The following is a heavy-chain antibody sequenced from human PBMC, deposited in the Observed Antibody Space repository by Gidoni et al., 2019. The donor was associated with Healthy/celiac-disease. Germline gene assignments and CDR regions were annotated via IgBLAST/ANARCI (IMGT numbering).Heavy chain of an antibody. CDR2: IWYDGSNK. Sequence: QVQLVESGGGVVQPGRSLRLYCAASGFTFRSYGMHWVRQAPGKGLGWVAVIWYDGSNKYYADSVKGRFTISRDNSKNTLYLQMNSLRAEDTAVYYCARGLEWLLYYYYYGMDVWGQGTTVTVSS. CDR1: GFTFRSYG. D-gene: IGHD3-3*01. CDR3: ARGLEWLLYYYYYGMDV. J-gene: IGHJ6*02. V-gene: IGHV3-33*01.